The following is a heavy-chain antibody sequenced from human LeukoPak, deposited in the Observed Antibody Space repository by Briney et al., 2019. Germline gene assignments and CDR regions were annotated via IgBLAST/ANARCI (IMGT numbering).Heavy chain of an antibody. CDR1: GDTFTSYG. CDR3: ARDVYCSSSSCYYFDY. CDR2: FSGYNGYT. J-gene: IGHJ4*02. Sequence: ASVKVSCKASGDTFTSYGISWVRQAPGQGLEWMGWFSGYNGYTNYAQKLQGRVTMTTDTSTSTAYMELRSLRSDDTAVYYCARDVYCSSSSCYYFDYWGQGTLVTVSS. V-gene: IGHV1-18*01. D-gene: IGHD2-2*01.